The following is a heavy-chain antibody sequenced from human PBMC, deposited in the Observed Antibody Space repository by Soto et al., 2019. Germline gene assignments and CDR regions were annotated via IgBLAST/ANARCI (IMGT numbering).Heavy chain of an antibody. V-gene: IGHV3-21*01. D-gene: IGHD3-3*01. CDR2: ISSSSSYI. CDR1: GFTFSSYS. J-gene: IGHJ6*03. Sequence: GGSLRLSCAASGFTFSSYSMNWVRQAPGKGLEWVSSISSSSSYIYYADSVKGRFTISRDNAKNSLYLQMNSLRAEDTAVYYCARSYDFWSGYYPHHHYYYMDVWGKGTTVTVSS. CDR3: ARSYDFWSGYYPHHHYYYMDV.